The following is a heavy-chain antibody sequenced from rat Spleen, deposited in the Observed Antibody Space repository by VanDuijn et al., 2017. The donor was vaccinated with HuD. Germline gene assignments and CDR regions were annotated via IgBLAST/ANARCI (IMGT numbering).Heavy chain of an antibody. CDR3: ARHDGPRVDY. Sequence: EVQLVESGGGLVQPGRSLKLSCAASGFTFSDYYMAWVRPAPKKGLEWVASISYEGSSTYYGDSVKGRFTISRDNAKSTLYLQMNSLRSEDTATYYCARHDGPRVDYWGQGVMVTVSS. J-gene: IGHJ2*01. V-gene: IGHV5-22*01. CDR2: ISYEGSST. D-gene: IGHD1-12*02. CDR1: GFTFSDYY.